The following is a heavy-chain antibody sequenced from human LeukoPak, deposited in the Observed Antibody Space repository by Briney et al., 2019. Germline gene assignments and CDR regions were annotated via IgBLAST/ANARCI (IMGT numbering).Heavy chain of an antibody. Sequence: GASVKVSCKVSGYTFTDYYMHWVQQAPGKGLEWMGLVDPEDGETIYAEKFQGRVTITADTSTDTAYMELRSLRSDDTAVYYCARVLFYGDHRGFDYWGQGTLVTVSS. CDR3: ARVLFYGDHRGFDY. CDR1: GYTFTDYY. D-gene: IGHD4-17*01. CDR2: VDPEDGET. J-gene: IGHJ4*02. V-gene: IGHV1-69-2*01.